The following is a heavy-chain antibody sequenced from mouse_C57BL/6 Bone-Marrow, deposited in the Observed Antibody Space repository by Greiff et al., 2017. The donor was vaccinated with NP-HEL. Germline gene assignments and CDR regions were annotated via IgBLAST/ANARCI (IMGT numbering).Heavy chain of an antibody. D-gene: IGHD2-3*01. Sequence: EVKLMESGGDLVKPGGSLKLSCAASGFTFSSYGMSWVRQTPDKRLEWVATISSGGSYTYYPDSVKGRFTISRDNAKNTLYLQMSSLKSEDTAMYYCARHEFVDGYGYVDVWGTGTTVTVSS. CDR3: ARHEFVDGYGYVDV. J-gene: IGHJ1*03. V-gene: IGHV5-6*01. CDR1: GFTFSSYG. CDR2: ISSGGSYT.